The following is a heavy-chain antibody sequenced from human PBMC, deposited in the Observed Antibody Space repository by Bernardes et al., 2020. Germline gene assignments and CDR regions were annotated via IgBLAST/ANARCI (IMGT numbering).Heavy chain of an antibody. Sequence: ASVKVSCKASGYTFTSYGISWVRQAPGQGLEWMGWISAYNGNTNYAQKLQGRVTMTTDTSTSTAYMELRSLRSDDTAVYYCARGDLSRYYGSGSYSDYWGQGTLVTVSS. CDR3: ARGDLSRYYGSGSYSDY. CDR2: ISAYNGNT. V-gene: IGHV1-18*01. J-gene: IGHJ4*02. CDR1: GYTFTSYG. D-gene: IGHD3-10*01.